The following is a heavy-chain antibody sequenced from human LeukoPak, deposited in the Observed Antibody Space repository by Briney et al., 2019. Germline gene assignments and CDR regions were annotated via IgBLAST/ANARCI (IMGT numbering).Heavy chain of an antibody. CDR1: GYTFTSYG. D-gene: IGHD2-2*01. J-gene: IGHJ4*02. Sequence: GASVKVSCKASGYTFTSYGISWVRQAPGHGLEWMGWISAYNGNTNYAQKLQGRVTMTTDTSTSTAYMELRSLRSDDTAVYYCVLLRPWFFFDYWGQGTLVTVSS. CDR3: VLLRPWFFFDY. CDR2: ISAYNGNT. V-gene: IGHV1-18*01.